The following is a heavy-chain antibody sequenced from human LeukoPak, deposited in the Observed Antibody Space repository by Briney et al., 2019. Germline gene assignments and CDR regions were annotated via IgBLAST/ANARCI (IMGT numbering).Heavy chain of an antibody. J-gene: IGHJ6*02. CDR3: AKDFFRPGYCSSTSCQRPLYGMDV. V-gene: IGHV3-11*04. Sequence: PGGSLRLSCAASGFTFSDYYMSWIRQAPGKGLEWVSYISSSASTTYYADSVKGRFTISRDNAKNSLYLQMNSLRAEDTAVYYCAKDFFRPGYCSSTSCQRPLYGMDVWGQGTTVTVSS. D-gene: IGHD2-2*01. CDR2: ISSSASTT. CDR1: GFTFSDYY.